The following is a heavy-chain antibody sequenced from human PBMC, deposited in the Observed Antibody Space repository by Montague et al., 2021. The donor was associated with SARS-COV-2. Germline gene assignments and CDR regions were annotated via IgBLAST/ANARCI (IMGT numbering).Heavy chain of an antibody. D-gene: IGHD1-26*01. V-gene: IGHV3-66*02. Sequence: SLRLSCAASGFTVSNYYMSWVRQAPGKGLEWVSAIYSGGSTNYADSVKSRFTISRDNSKNTLYQQMNSLGAEDTAVYYCGRTNSGCYYSSLDYWGQGTLVAVSS. J-gene: IGHJ4*02. CDR2: IYSGGST. CDR3: GRTNSGCYYSSLDY. CDR1: GFTVSNYY.